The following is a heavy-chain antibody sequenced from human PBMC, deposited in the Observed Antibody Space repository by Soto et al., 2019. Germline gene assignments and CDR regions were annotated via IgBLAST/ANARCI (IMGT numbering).Heavy chain of an antibody. Sequence: SETLSLTCTVSGGSINSYYWSWIRQPPGKGLEWIGYIYHSGSTNYNPSLKSRVTISVDTSKNQFSLKLSSVTAADTAVYYCVRENYGGNSREYWGQGTPVTVSS. CDR3: VRENYGGNSREY. J-gene: IGHJ4*02. D-gene: IGHD4-17*01. CDR2: IYHSGST. CDR1: GGSINSYY. V-gene: IGHV4-59*01.